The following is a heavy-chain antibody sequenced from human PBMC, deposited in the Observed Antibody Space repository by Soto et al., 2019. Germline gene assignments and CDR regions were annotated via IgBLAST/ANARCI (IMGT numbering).Heavy chain of an antibody. CDR1: GFSLSTSGVG. CDR2: VYWDEDK. D-gene: IGHD6-19*01. J-gene: IGHJ4*02. CDR3: AHSPAYISGRTFDY. Sequence: QITLKESGPTLVKPTQTLTLTCTFSGFSLSTSGVGVGWIRQPPGKALEWLALVYWDEDKRYSPSLKNRLTITKDTSKTQVVLTMTNMDPVDTATYYCAHSPAYISGRTFDYWGQGTLVTVSS. V-gene: IGHV2-5*02.